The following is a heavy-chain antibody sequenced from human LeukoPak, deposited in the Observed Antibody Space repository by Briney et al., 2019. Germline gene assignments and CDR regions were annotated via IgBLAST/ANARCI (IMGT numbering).Heavy chain of an antibody. D-gene: IGHD2-15*01. CDR1: GFTFSSYA. V-gene: IGHV3-64*04. CDR3: ARDGGKCTGGSCYPAYFQH. Sequence: PGGSLRLSCSASGFTFSSYAMHWVLQAPGKGLEYVSAISSSGGSTYYADSVKGRFTISRDNSKNTLYLQMNSLRAEDTAVYYCARDGGKCTGGSCYPAYFQHWGQGTLVTVSS. J-gene: IGHJ1*01. CDR2: ISSSGGST.